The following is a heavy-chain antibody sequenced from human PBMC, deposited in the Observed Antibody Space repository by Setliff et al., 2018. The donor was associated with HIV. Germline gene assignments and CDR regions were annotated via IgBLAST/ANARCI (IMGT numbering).Heavy chain of an antibody. J-gene: IGHJ4*02. V-gene: IGHV1-69*02. CDR3: AFRDTAMVTIDY. Sequence: GASVKVSCKASGGPFTSSSIGWVRQAPGQGLEWMGRIIPILGVPRYAQKFQGRVTITADKSTSTSYMHLSSLRAEDTAVYYCAFRDTAMVTIDYWGQGTLVTVSS. CDR2: IIPILGVP. D-gene: IGHD5-18*01. CDR1: GGPFTSSS.